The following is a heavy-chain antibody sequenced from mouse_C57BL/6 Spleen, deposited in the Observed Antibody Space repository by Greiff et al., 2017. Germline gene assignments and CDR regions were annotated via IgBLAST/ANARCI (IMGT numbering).Heavy chain of an antibody. CDR1: GYSITSGSY. CDR3: SRDSRITTVVAPFDY. J-gene: IGHJ2*01. CDR2: ISYDGSN. V-gene: IGHV3-6*01. D-gene: IGHD1-1*01. Sequence: EVQLVESGPGLVKPSQSLSLTCSVTGYSITSGSYWNWIRQVPGNKLEWMGYISYDGSNNYNPSLKNRISITRDTSENQFFLKVNSVTTEDTATYYCSRDSRITTVVAPFDYWGQGTTLTVSS.